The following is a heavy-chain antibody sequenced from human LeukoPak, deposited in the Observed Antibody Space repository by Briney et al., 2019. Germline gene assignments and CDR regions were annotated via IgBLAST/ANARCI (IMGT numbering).Heavy chain of an antibody. CDR1: GFTFSDYY. CDR2: ISSSGSTI. V-gene: IGHV3-11*04. CDR3: ARKNGEYDYFPRESYFDY. Sequence: PVGSLRLSCAASGFTFSDYYMSWIRQAPGKGLEWVSYISSSGSTIYYADSVRGRFTISRDNAKNSLYLQMNSLRAEDTAVYYCARKNGEYDYFPRESYFDYWGQGTLVTVSS. J-gene: IGHJ4*02. D-gene: IGHD4/OR15-4a*01.